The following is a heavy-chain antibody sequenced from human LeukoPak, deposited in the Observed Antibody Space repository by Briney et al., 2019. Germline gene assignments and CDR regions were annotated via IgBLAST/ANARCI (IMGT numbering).Heavy chain of an antibody. CDR2: ISYDGSNK. D-gene: IGHD6-19*01. CDR3: ARDPSGWDYFDY. CDR1: GFTFSSYA. V-gene: IGHV3-30-3*01. J-gene: IGHJ4*02. Sequence: GGSLRLSCAAPGFTFSSYAMHWVRQAPGKGLEWVAVISYDGSNKYYADSVKGRFTISRDNSKNTLYLQMNSLRAEDTAMYYCARDPSGWDYFDYWGQGTLVTVSS.